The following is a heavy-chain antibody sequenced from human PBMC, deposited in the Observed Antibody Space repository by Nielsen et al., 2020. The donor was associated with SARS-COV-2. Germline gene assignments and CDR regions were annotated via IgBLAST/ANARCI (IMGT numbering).Heavy chain of an antibody. D-gene: IGHD3-10*01. V-gene: IGHV3-15*01. J-gene: IGHJ1*01. CDR3: TTGGITMVRGVMQY. CDR1: GFTFSNPW. Sequence: GESLKISCAASGFTFSNPWMNWVRQAPGKGLEWVGRIKSKVDGGTTDCAGPVKGRFTISRDDSKNTLYLQMNSLKTEDTAVYYCTTGGITMVRGVMQYWGQGTLVTVSP. CDR2: IKSKVDGGTT.